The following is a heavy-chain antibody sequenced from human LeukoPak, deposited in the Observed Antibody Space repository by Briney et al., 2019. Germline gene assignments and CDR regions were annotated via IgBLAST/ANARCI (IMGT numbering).Heavy chain of an antibody. CDR1: GGSFSGYY. D-gene: IGHD3-3*01. J-gene: IGHJ4*02. CDR2: INHSGST. Sequence: SETLSLTCAVYGGSFSGYYWSWIRQPPGKGLEWIGEINHSGSTNYNPSLKSRVTISVDTSKNQFSLKLSFVTAADTAVYYCARTPTIFGVVLLYYFDYWGQGTLVTVSS. V-gene: IGHV4-34*01. CDR3: ARTPTIFGVVLLYYFDY.